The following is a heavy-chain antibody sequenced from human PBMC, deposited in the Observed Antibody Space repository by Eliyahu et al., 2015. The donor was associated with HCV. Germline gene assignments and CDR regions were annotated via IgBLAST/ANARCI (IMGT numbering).Heavy chain of an antibody. CDR1: GGSVSGYY. CDR3: ARGWGYFTSMNKYFYMDV. CDR2: INHSGST. V-gene: IGHV4-34*02. D-gene: IGHD3-22*01. J-gene: IGHJ6*03. Sequence: QVQLQQWGAGLLKPSETLSLTCAISGGSVSGYYWSWIRQPPGKGLEWIGEINHSGSTNYNPSLKSRVTISLDTSKNQFSLKVNSVTAADTAVYYCARGWGYFTSMNKYFYMDVWGEGTTVTVS.